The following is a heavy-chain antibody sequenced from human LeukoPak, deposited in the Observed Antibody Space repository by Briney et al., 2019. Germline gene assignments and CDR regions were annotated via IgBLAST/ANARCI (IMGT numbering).Heavy chain of an antibody. J-gene: IGHJ5*02. CDR3: ARGSSGYNWFDP. D-gene: IGHD6-19*01. CDR1: EFNFRNYW. V-gene: IGHV3-7*04. CDR2: IKQDGGDR. Sequence: GGSLRLSCVVSEFNFRNYWMSWVRQAPGKGLEWVANIKQDGGDRYYVDSVKGRFTISRDNAKNSLYLQMNSLRAEDTAVYYCARGSSGYNWFDPWGQGTLVTVSS.